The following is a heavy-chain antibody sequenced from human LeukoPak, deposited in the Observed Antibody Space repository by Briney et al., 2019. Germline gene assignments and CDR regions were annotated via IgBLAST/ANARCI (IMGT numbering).Heavy chain of an antibody. CDR3: AKDVGIGGRSLYFDY. CDR2: ISYDGSNK. D-gene: IGHD2-15*01. J-gene: IGHJ4*02. V-gene: IGHV3-30*18. Sequence: PGGSLRLSCAASGFTFSSYGMHWVRQGPGKGLEWVAVISYDGSNKYYADSVKGRFTISRDNSKNTLHLQVNSLRADDTAVYYCAKDVGIGGRSLYFDYWGQGTLVTVSS. CDR1: GFTFSSYG.